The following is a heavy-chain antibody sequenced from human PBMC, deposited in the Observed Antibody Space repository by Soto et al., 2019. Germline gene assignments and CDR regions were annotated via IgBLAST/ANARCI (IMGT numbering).Heavy chain of an antibody. Sequence: GASVKVCCKASGYTFTSYYRQWVRQAPRQGLEWMGIINPSGGSTSYAQKFQGRVTMTRDTSTSTVYMELSSLRSEDTAVYYCARDGFLGYYDSSGYQREYYFDYWGQGTLVTVSS. CDR2: INPSGGST. V-gene: IGHV1-46*01. CDR1: GYTFTSYY. J-gene: IGHJ4*02. CDR3: ARDGFLGYYDSSGYQREYYFDY. D-gene: IGHD3-22*01.